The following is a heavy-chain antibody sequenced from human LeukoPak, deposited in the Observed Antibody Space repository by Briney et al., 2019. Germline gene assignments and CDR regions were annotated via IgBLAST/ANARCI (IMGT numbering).Heavy chain of an antibody. CDR3: ARGTLYSGWSYYLDY. D-gene: IGHD6-19*01. CDR2: INHSGST. V-gene: IGHV4-34*01. CDR1: GGSFSGYY. J-gene: IGHJ4*02. Sequence: SETLSLTCAVYGGSFSGYYWSWIRQPPGKGLEWIGEINHSGSTNYKPSLKSRVTISVDTSKNQFSLKLSSVTAADTAVYYCARGTLYSGWSYYLDYWGQGTLVTVSS.